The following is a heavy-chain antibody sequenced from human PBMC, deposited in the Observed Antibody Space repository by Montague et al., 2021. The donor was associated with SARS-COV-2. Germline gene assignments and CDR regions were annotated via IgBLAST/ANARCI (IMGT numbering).Heavy chain of an antibody. CDR2: VYTTGST. V-gene: IGHV4-61*02. D-gene: IGHD5-12*01. Sequence: TLSLTCTVSGGSISSDSYYWSWIRQPAGKGLEWIGRVYTTGSTNYNPSPKSRVTISGDTSRNQFSLRLTSVTAADTARYYCARAVIYGGYAFAYFDFWGQGVLVTVSS. J-gene: IGHJ4*02. CDR3: ARAVIYGGYAFAYFDF. CDR1: GGSISSDSYY.